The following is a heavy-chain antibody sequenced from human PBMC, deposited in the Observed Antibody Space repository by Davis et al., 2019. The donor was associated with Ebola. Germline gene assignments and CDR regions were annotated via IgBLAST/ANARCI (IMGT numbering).Heavy chain of an antibody. J-gene: IGHJ4*02. V-gene: IGHV3-9*01. CDR2: ISWNGGSK. CDR3: ARVNVVAAGSFDF. D-gene: IGHD6-13*01. CDR1: GFTFDDYG. Sequence: SLKISCVASGFTFDDYGMHWVRQTPEKGLEWVSGISWNGGSKDYADSVKGRFTISRDNAKNSLYLQMNRLTSEDTALYYCARVNVVAAGSFDFWGQGTRVTVSA.